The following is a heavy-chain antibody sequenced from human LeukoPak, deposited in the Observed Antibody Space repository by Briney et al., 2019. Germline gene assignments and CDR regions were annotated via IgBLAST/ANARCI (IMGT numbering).Heavy chain of an antibody. CDR3: ARVRGLRFPTGYSSSWTFDP. D-gene: IGHD6-13*01. Sequence: GGSLTLSCAPSGFTVNINYMSWARHAPEKGREWVSSIYSGGSTYYADSVKGRFTISRHNSKNTLYLQMNSLRAEDTAVYYCARVRGLRFPTGYSSSWTFDPWGQGTLVTVSS. V-gene: IGHV3-53*04. J-gene: IGHJ5*02. CDR1: GFTVNINY. CDR2: IYSGGST.